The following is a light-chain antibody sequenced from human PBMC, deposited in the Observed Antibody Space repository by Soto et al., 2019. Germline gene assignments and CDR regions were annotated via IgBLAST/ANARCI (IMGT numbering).Light chain of an antibody. V-gene: IGKV1-33*01. Sequence: DIQMTQSPSSLSASVGDRVSITCQASQDIKKYVNWYQQKPGKVPNLLIYDATTLQKGVSPRFSGSGSGTHFSLIISDLQPEDVGTYYCKEYDNIHTWTFGQGTKVEIX. J-gene: IGKJ1*01. CDR3: KEYDNIHTWT. CDR2: DAT. CDR1: QDIKKY.